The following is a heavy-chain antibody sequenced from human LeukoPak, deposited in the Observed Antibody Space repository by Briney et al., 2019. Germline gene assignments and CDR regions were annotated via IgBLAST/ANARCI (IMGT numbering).Heavy chain of an antibody. CDR3: AKDPSGSYYWYFDL. Sequence: HPGGSLRLSCAASGFTFDDYAMHWVRQAPGKGLEWVSGISWNSGSIGYADSVKGRFTISRDDAKNSLYLQMNSLRAEDTALYYCAKDPSGSYYWYFDLWGRGTLVTVSS. V-gene: IGHV3-9*01. J-gene: IGHJ2*01. CDR2: ISWNSGSI. CDR1: GFTFDDYA. D-gene: IGHD1-26*01.